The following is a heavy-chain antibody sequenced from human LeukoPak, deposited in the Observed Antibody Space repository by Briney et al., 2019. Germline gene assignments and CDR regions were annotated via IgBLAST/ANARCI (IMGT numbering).Heavy chain of an antibody. D-gene: IGHD3-22*01. CDR1: GGSISSYY. V-gene: IGHV4-59*01. CDR2: IYYSGST. CDR3: ASAYYDSSAPVY. J-gene: IGHJ4*02. Sequence: PSETLSLTCTVSGGSISSYYWSWIRQPPGKGLEWIGYIYYSGSTNYNPSLKSRVTISVDTSKNQFSLKLTSVTAADTAVYYCASAYYDSSAPVYWGQGILVTVSS.